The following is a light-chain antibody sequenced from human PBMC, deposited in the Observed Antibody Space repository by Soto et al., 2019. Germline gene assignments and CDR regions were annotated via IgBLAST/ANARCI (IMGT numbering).Light chain of an antibody. V-gene: IGLV1-44*01. J-gene: IGLJ2*01. CDR2: NNN. CDR1: SSNIGSNT. CDR3: ATWDDSLKGVV. Sequence: QSVLTQPPSASGTPGQRVTITCSGSSSNIGSNTVNWYQHLPGTAPKLLFYNNNQRPSGVPDRFSGSKSDTSASLAISGLQSEDEGDYYCATWDDSLKGVVFGGGTKLTVL.